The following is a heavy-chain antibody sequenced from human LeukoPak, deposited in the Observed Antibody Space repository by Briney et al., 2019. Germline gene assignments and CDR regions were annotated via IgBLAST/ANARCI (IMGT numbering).Heavy chain of an antibody. CDR1: GYTFTGYY. J-gene: IGHJ5*02. CDR3: ARAIWFGDPGGFDP. CDR2: INPNSGGT. V-gene: IGHV1-2*02. D-gene: IGHD3-10*01. Sequence: GASVKVSCKASGYTFTGYYMHWVRQAPGQGLEWMGWINPNSGGTNYAQKFQGRVTMTRDTSISTAYMELSRLRSDDTAVYYCARAIWFGDPGGFDPWGQGTLVTVSS.